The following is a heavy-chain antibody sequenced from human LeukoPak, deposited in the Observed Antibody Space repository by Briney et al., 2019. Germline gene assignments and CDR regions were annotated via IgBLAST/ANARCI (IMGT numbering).Heavy chain of an antibody. CDR3: ARAVRNYYDSSGPINWFDP. D-gene: IGHD3-22*01. CDR2: IIPIFGTA. CDR1: GGTFSSYA. J-gene: IGHJ5*02. V-gene: IGHV1-69*13. Sequence: ASVKVSCKASGGTFSSYAISWVRQAPGQGLEWMGGIIPIFGTANYAQKFQGRVTITADESTSTAYKELSSLRSEDTAVYYCARAVRNYYDSSGPINWFDPWGQGTLVTVSS.